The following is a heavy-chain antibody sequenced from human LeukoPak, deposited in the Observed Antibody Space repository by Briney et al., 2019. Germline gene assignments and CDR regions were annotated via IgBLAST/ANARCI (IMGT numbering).Heavy chain of an antibody. CDR3: ARDRIGCGSSSCYIDY. CDR2: INPNSGDT. D-gene: IGHD2-2*02. J-gene: IGHJ4*02. CDR1: GYTFTVYY. V-gene: IGHV1-2*06. Sequence: GASVKVSCKASGYTFTVYYIHWVRQAPGQGLEWMGRINPNSGDTSSAQKFQGRVTMTRDTSISTAYMELSRLRSDDTAVYYCARDRIGCGSSSCYIDYWGQGTLVTVSS.